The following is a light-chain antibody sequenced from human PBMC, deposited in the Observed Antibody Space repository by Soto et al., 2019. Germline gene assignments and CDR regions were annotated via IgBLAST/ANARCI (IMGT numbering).Light chain of an antibody. J-gene: IGKJ4*01. CDR1: QSVSSY. CDR2: DAS. V-gene: IGKV3-11*01. CDR3: QQRSNWPPDT. Sequence: EIVLTQSPATLSLSPGERATLSCMASQSVSSYLAWYQQKPGQAPRLLIYDASNRATGIPARFSGSGSGTDFTLTISSLEPEDFAVYYYQQRSNWPPDTFGGGTKVEIK.